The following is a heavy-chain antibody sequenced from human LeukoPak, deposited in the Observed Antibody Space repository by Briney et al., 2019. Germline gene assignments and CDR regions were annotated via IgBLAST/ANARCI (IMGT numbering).Heavy chain of an antibody. CDR3: ARPIYDTYAFDI. CDR2: INYSGST. Sequence: SETLSLTCAVYGGSFSGYYWSWIRQPPGKGLGWIGEINYSGSTNYNPSIKSRVTISVDTSKNQFSLKLSSVTAADTAVYYCARPIYDTYAFDIWGQGTMVTVSS. D-gene: IGHD3-22*01. J-gene: IGHJ3*02. V-gene: IGHV4-34*01. CDR1: GGSFSGYY.